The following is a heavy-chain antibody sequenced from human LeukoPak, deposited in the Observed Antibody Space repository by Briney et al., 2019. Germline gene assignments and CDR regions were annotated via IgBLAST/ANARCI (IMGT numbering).Heavy chain of an antibody. V-gene: IGHV3-64D*06. CDR3: VNRGGLLLYFIY. Sequence: GGALRLSCSASGFTFSSYAMYWVRQAPGKGLEYVSGISSNGGSTYYADSVKGRFTISRDNSKNTLYLQMSSLRAEDTAVYYCVNRGGLLLYFIYWGQGTLVTVSS. CDR1: GFTFSSYA. CDR2: ISSNGGST. D-gene: IGHD3-22*01. J-gene: IGHJ4*02.